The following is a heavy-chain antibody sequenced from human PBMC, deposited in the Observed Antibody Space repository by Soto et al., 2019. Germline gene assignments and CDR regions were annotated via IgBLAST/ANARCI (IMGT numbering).Heavy chain of an antibody. CDR1: GYTFTSLD. Sequence: ASVNVSCKASGYTFTSLDINWVRQATGQGLEWMGWMNPNSGSTGSAQKFQGRVAMTRDTSINTAYMELSSLKSDDTAVYYCARGRGYSDGIDYWGQGTLVTVSS. D-gene: IGHD2-15*01. V-gene: IGHV1-8*01. CDR2: MNPNSGST. J-gene: IGHJ4*02. CDR3: ARGRGYSDGIDY.